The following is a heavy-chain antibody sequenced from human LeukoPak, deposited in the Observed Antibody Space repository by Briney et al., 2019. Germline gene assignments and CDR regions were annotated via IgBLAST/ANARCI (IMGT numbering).Heavy chain of an antibody. Sequence: SETLSLTCTVSGGSISSSSKYWGWIRQSPGKGLEWIGNFFYSGSTYCNPSLKSRVTISVDTSKNQFSLNLRSVTAADTAVYYCARHLGLSTLDYWGQGTQVSLSS. V-gene: IGHV4-39*01. D-gene: IGHD5/OR15-5a*01. CDR1: GGSISSSSKY. J-gene: IGHJ4*02. CDR3: ARHLGLSTLDY. CDR2: FFYSGST.